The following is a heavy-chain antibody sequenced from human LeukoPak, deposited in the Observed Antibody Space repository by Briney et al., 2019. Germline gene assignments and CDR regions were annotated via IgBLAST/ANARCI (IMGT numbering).Heavy chain of an antibody. CDR1: GYTFTSYA. D-gene: IGHD3-10*01. J-gene: IGHJ4*02. CDR2: INPNSGGT. CDR3: ARVGRRGGGSGSYLVFDY. V-gene: IGHV1-2*02. Sequence: ASVKVSCKASGYTFTSYAMNWVRQAPGQGLEWMGWINPNSGGTNYAQKFQDRVTMTRDTSISTAYMELSRLRSDDTAVYYCARVGRRGGGSGSYLVFDYWGQGTLVTVSS.